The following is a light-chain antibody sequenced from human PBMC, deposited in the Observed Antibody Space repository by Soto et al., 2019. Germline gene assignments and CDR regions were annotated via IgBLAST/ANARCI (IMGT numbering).Light chain of an antibody. CDR2: GAS. CDR3: QQYGSSPPT. V-gene: IGKV3-20*01. CDR1: QSSSRY. Sequence: IVLTQSPGTLSLSAWERTTLSCGASQSSSRYLDWYQQKPGQGPRLLIYGASSRATGTPERVSGSGSGTDGTRTINRLETEDFALDDCQQYGSSPPTFGQGTKVDIK. J-gene: IGKJ1*01.